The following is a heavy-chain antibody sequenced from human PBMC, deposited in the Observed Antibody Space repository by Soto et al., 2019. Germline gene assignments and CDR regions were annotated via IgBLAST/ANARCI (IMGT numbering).Heavy chain of an antibody. V-gene: IGHV4-30-4*01. CDR2: IFHTGTT. CDR1: GDSISSGNHY. Sequence: QLQLQESGPGLVKPSQTLSLTCTVSGDSISSGNHYWSWIRKPPGKGLEWIGYIFHTGTTYYNPSRKSRVIISFDPSKNQFSLKLRYVNAADTALYYCARMYDFWSGYYFDSWGQGTLVTVCS. J-gene: IGHJ4*02. CDR3: ARMYDFWSGYYFDS. D-gene: IGHD3-3*01.